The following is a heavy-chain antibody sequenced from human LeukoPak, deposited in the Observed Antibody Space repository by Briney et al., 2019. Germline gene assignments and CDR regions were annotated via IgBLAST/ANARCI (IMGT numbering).Heavy chain of an antibody. CDR1: GFSFSSYS. J-gene: IGHJ4*02. CDR2: IAYTGTT. Sequence: PGGSLRLSCAASGFSFSSYSMNWVRQAPGKGLEWVAYIAYTGTTHYADSVRGRFAISRDNAKNSLYLELNSLRVEDTAVYYCARDPHALDYWGQGTRVTVSS. CDR3: ARDPHALDY. V-gene: IGHV3-48*01.